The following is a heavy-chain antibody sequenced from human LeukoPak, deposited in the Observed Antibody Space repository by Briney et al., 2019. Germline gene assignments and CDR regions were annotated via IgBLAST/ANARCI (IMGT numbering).Heavy chain of an antibody. D-gene: IGHD3-16*01. V-gene: IGHV5-51*01. CDR1: GYSFTDYW. J-gene: IGHJ4*02. CDR2: IYPADSDS. CDR3: ARLWDNSFDY. Sequence: GESLKISCKISGYSFTDYWIGWVRQMPGKRLEWMGIIYPADSDSKYSPSFQGQVTISADKSISTAYLQWSSLKASDTAMYYCARLWDNSFDYWGQGTLVTVSS.